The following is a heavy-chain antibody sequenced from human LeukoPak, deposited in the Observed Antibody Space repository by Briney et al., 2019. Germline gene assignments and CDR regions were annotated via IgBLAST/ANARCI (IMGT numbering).Heavy chain of an antibody. CDR3: ARGGSGYCYYYYYMDV. V-gene: IGHV1-8*03. D-gene: IGHD3-22*01. J-gene: IGHJ6*03. CDR2: MNPNSGNT. Sequence: ASVKVSCKASGYTFTSYDINWVRQATGQGLEWMGWMNPNSGNTGYAQKFQGRVTITRNTSISTAYMELSSLRSEDTAVYYCARGGSGYCYYYYYMDVWGKGTTVTVSS. CDR1: GYTFTSYD.